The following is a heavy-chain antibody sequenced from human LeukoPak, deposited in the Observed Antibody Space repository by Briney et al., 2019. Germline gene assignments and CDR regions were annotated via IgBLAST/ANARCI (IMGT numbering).Heavy chain of an antibody. CDR2: MNQDGSEK. V-gene: IGHV3-7*01. D-gene: IGHD3-16*01. CDR1: GFTFSSYA. CDR3: ATYTHWVAGDV. Sequence: GSLRLSCAASGFTFSSYAMSWVRQAPGKGLEWVANMNQDGSEKDYVDSVKGRFTISRDNARNSLYLQMGSLRAEDTAVYYCATYTHWVAGDVWGQGTTVTVSS. J-gene: IGHJ6*02.